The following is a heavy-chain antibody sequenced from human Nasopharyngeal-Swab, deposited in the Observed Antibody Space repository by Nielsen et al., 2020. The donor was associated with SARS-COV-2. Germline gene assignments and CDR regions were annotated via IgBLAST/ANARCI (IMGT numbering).Heavy chain of an antibody. Sequence: VKVSCTASGGTFSSYAISWVRQAPGQGLEWMGGIIPIFGTANYAQTFQGRVTITADESTSTAYMELSSLRSEDTAVYYCARDRVNTVTTVEPPFWKGYYYYGMDVWGQGTTVTVSS. CDR2: IIPIFGTA. CDR3: ARDRVNTVTTVEPPFWKGYYYYGMDV. J-gene: IGHJ6*02. D-gene: IGHD4-17*01. V-gene: IGHV1-69*13. CDR1: GGTFSSYA.